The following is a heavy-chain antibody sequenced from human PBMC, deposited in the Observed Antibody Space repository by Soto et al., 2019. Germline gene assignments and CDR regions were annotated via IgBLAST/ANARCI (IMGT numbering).Heavy chain of an antibody. V-gene: IGHV3-23*01. Sequence: PGGSLRLSCAASGFTFSSYGMHWVRQAPGKGLEWVSAISGSGGSTYYADSVKGRFTISRDNSKNTLYLQMNSLRAEDTAVYYCAKSLSLAMVFFDYWGQGTPVTVSS. D-gene: IGHD5-18*01. CDR3: AKSLSLAMVFFDY. J-gene: IGHJ4*02. CDR1: GFTFSSYG. CDR2: ISGSGGST.